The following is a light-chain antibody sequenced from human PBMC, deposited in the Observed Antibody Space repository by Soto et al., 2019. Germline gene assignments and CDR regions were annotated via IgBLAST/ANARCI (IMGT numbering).Light chain of an antibody. Sequence: EIVLTHSLATLSLSPGERATLSFSASQSVSSYLAWYQQKPGQAPRLLIYDASNRATGIPARFSGSGSGTDFTLTISSLEPEDFAVYYCQQRSNWPPITFGQGTRLEIK. CDR2: DAS. CDR1: QSVSSY. V-gene: IGKV3-11*01. CDR3: QQRSNWPPIT. J-gene: IGKJ5*01.